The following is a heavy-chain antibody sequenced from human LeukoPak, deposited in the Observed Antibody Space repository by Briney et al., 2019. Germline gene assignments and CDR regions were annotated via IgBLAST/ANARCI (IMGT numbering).Heavy chain of an antibody. CDR1: GGSISSGGYS. V-gene: IGHV4-30-2*01. CDR3: ARVKVNWFDP. Sequence: PSETLSLTCADSGGSISSGGYSWSWIRQPPGKGLEWIGYIYHSGSTYYNPSLKSRVTISVDRSKNQFSLKLISVTAADTAVYYCARVKVNWFDPWGQGTLVTVSS. CDR2: IYHSGST. J-gene: IGHJ5*02.